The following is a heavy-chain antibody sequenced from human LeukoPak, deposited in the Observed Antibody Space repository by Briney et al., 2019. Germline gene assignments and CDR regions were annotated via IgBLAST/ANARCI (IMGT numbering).Heavy chain of an antibody. CDR3: ARDRAYDYVWGSYRYSY. CDR2: ISAYNGNT. Sequence: ASVKVSCKASGYTFTSYGISWVRQAPGQGLEWMGWISAYNGNTNYAQKLQGRVTMTTDTSTGTAYMELRSLRSDDTAVYYCARDRAYDYVWGSYRYSYWGQGTLVTVSS. J-gene: IGHJ4*02. D-gene: IGHD3-16*02. V-gene: IGHV1-18*01. CDR1: GYTFTSYG.